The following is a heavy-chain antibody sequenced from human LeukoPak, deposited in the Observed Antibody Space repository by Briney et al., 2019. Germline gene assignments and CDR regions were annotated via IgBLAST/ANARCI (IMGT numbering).Heavy chain of an antibody. CDR2: INPANGDA. D-gene: IGHD2-15*01. CDR3: ARFHPSGYFDY. V-gene: IGHV1-2*06. J-gene: IGHJ4*02. Sequence: GDSVKVSCKASGYTFTDYFMHWVRQAPGQGLELMGRINPANGDAWFAQRFQGRVTMTRDTSINTAYMELSRLRSDDTAVYYCARFHPSGYFDYWGQGTLVTVSS. CDR1: GYTFTDYF.